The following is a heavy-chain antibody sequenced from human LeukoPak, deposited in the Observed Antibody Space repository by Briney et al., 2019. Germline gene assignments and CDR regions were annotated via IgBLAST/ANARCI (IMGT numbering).Heavy chain of an antibody. V-gene: IGHV3-30*03. CDR2: ISYDGSNK. CDR3: ALTTVTVGYYFDY. Sequence: GGALRLSCAASGFTFSSYGMHWVRQAPGKGLEWVAVISYDGSNKYYADSVKGRFTISRDNSKNTLYLQMNSLRAEDTAVYYCALTTVTVGYYFDYWGQGTLVTVSS. D-gene: IGHD4-17*01. CDR1: GFTFSSYG. J-gene: IGHJ4*02.